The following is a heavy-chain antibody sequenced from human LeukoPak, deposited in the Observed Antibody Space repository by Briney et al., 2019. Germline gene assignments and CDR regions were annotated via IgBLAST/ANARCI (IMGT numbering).Heavy chain of an antibody. Sequence: PGGSLRLSCAASGFTFSSYGMHWVRQAPGKGLEWVAFIRHEGSNKYYADSVKGRFTISRDNSKNKLYLQMNSLRAEDTAVYYCARFDCSSTSCSRGYFQHWGQGTLVTVSS. CDR2: IRHEGSNK. D-gene: IGHD2-2*01. CDR1: GFTFSSYG. V-gene: IGHV3-30*02. J-gene: IGHJ1*01. CDR3: ARFDCSSTSCSRGYFQH.